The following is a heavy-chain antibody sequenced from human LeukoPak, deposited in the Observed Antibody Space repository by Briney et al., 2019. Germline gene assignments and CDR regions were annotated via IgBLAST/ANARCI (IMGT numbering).Heavy chain of an antibody. Sequence: GGSLRLSCTASGFIFSNYLMTWVRQAPGKGLEWVAQINQDGSKEYYIDSVKARFSISRDNARNSLYLQMNSLRAEDTAVYYCVRDGGVSGYDLLDYWGQGTLVTVSS. D-gene: IGHD5-12*01. V-gene: IGHV3-7*01. J-gene: IGHJ4*02. CDR1: GFIFSNYL. CDR3: VRDGGVSGYDLLDY. CDR2: INQDGSKE.